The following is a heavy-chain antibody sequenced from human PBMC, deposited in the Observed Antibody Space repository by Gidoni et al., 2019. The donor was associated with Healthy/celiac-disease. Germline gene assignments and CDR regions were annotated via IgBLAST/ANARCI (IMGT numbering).Heavy chain of an antibody. Sequence: QVHLVESGGGVVQPGRSLRLSCAASGFTFSSYGMHWGRQAPGKGLEWVAVIGYDESNKYYADSVKGRFTISRDNSKNTLYLQMNSLRAEDTAVYYCARDSSDWYSGYFDLWGRGTLVTVSS. V-gene: IGHV3-33*01. J-gene: IGHJ2*01. CDR3: ARDSSDWYSGYFDL. D-gene: IGHD6-19*01. CDR2: IGYDESNK. CDR1: GFTFSSYG.